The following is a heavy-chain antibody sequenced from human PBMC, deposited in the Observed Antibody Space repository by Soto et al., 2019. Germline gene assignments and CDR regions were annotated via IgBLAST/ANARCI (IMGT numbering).Heavy chain of an antibody. V-gene: IGHV3-30*18. Sequence: SGGSLRLSCAASGFTFSSYGMHWVRQAPGKGLEWVAVISYDGSNKYYADSVKGRFTISRDNSKNTLYLQMNSLRAEDTAVYYCAKDRHPIAARPSPADYWGQGTLVTVSS. J-gene: IGHJ4*02. CDR2: ISYDGSNK. CDR1: GFTFSSYG. D-gene: IGHD6-6*01. CDR3: AKDRHPIAARPSPADY.